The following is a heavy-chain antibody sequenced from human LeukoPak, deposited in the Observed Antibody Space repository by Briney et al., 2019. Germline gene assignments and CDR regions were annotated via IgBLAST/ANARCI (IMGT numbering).Heavy chain of an antibody. CDR3: ARGSHPVTGTLGGYFDP. V-gene: IGHV4-61*05. J-gene: IGHJ4*02. D-gene: IGHD6-19*01. Sequence: SETLSLTCTVSGGSISSSSYYWGWIRQPPGKGLEWIGYIYYSGSTKYNPSLKSRVTISVDTSKNQFSLRLSSVTAADTAVYYCARGSHPVTGTLGGYFDPWGQGTLVTVSS. CDR2: IYYSGST. CDR1: GGSISSSSYY.